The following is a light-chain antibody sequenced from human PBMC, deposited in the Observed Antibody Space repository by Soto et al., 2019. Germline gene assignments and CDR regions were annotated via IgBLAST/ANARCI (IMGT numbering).Light chain of an antibody. CDR1: QSISSY. V-gene: IGKV1-39*01. CDR2: GAS. CDR3: QQSHSTPLT. J-gene: IGKJ4*01. Sequence: DIQMTQSPSSLSASVGDRVTITCRASQSISSYLNWCQQKPGKAPKVLISGASSLQSGVPLRFSGSGSGTDFTLTISSLQSEDFASYYCQQSHSTPLTFGGGTKVEIK.